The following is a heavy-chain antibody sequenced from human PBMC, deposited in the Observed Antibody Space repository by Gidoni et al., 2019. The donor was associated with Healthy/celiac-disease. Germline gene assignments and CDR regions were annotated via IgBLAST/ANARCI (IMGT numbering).Heavy chain of an antibody. Sequence: QVQLVESGGGVVQPGRSMRLTCAASGFTFSSYFMPWVRQAPGKGLECVAVISYDGSNKYYADSVKGRFTISRDNSRTTLYLQMNSLRAEDTAVYSCARESYCSGGSCYDYWGQGTLVTVSS. CDR3: ARESYCSGGSCYDY. CDR2: ISYDGSNK. D-gene: IGHD2-15*01. V-gene: IGHV3-30*04. CDR1: GFTFSSYF. J-gene: IGHJ4*02.